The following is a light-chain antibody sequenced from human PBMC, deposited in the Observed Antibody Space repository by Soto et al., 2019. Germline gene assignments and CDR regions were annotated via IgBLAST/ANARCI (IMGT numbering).Light chain of an antibody. CDR3: GSWDSSLSAYV. Sequence: QSVLTQPASVSGSSGQSITISCSGTSFDVGGYYHVSWYQQYPGKAPKLIIYDVSNRPSGVSNRFSGSKSGTSATLGITGFQTGDEADYYCGSWDSSLSAYVFGTGTKVTVL. CDR2: DVS. V-gene: IGLV2-14*01. CDR1: SFDVGGYYH. J-gene: IGLJ1*01.